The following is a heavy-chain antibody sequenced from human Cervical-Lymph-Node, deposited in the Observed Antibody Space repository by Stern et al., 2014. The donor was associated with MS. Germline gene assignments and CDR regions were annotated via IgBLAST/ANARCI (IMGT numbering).Heavy chain of an antibody. CDR3: AKDLDYSYNLMDGMDV. D-gene: IGHD4-11*01. J-gene: IGHJ6*02. V-gene: IGHV3-30*18. Sequence: QVQLVESGGGVVQPGRSLRLSCAASGFTFSYNAMHWVRQAPGKGLEWVAVTSFDGTKTYYADSVKGRFTISRDNSKSTLYLQANSLRAEDTAVYYCAKDLDYSYNLMDGMDVWGQGTTVTVSS. CDR1: GFTFSYNA. CDR2: TSFDGTKT.